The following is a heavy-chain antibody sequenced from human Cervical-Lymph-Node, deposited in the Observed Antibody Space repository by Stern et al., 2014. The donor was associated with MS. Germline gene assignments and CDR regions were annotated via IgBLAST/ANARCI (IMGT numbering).Heavy chain of an antibody. V-gene: IGHV3-7*01. D-gene: IGHD1-26*01. J-gene: IGHJ4*02. CDR1: GFTFSSYW. CDR3: ASGSRAYY. Sequence: VQLVQSGGDLVQPGGSLRLSCADSGFTFSSYWMSWVRQAPGQGLEWVANIKQAGSDKYYVDSVKGRFTISRDNAKNSLYLQMKSLRAEDTAVYYCASGSRAYYWGQGTLVTVSS. CDR2: IKQAGSDK.